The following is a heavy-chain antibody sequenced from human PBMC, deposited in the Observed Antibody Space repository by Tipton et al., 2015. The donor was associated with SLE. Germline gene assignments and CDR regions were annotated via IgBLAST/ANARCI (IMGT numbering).Heavy chain of an antibody. J-gene: IGHJ4*02. V-gene: IGHV4-61*01. CDR2: VSYSGST. Sequence: TLSLTCAVSGYSVSTAYYWSWVRQPPGKGLEWIGYVSYSGSTNYNPSLQSRVTISVDTSKNQFSLKLRSVTAADTAVYYCARLPDYFDHWGQGALVTVSS. CDR3: ARLPDYFDH. CDR1: GYSVSTAYY.